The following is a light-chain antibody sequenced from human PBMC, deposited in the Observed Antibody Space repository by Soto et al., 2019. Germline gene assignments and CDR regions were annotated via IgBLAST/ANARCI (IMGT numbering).Light chain of an antibody. CDR1: SSNIGAGYD. CDR2: GNS. J-gene: IGLJ1*01. CDR3: QSHDSSLSAYV. Sequence: QAVLTQPPSVSGAPGQRVTISCTGSSSNIGAGYDVHWYQQLPGTVPKLLIYGNSNRPSGVPDRFSGSKSGTSASLAITGLQAEDEADFYCQSHDSSLSAYVFGTGTKVTVL. V-gene: IGLV1-40*01.